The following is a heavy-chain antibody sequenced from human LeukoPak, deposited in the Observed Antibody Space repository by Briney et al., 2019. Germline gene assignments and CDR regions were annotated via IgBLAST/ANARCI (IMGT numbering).Heavy chain of an antibody. Sequence: SETLSLTCAVYSGSFSGYSWSWIRQPPGKGLEWIGEINHNGSTNYNPSLKSRVTISVDTSKNQFSLKLNSVTAADTAVYYCARGRKILTRVRGVSKNNWFDPWGRGALVTVSS. D-gene: IGHD3-10*01. CDR1: SGSFSGYS. CDR2: INHNGST. V-gene: IGHV4-34*01. J-gene: IGHJ5*02. CDR3: ARGRKILTRVRGVSKNNWFDP.